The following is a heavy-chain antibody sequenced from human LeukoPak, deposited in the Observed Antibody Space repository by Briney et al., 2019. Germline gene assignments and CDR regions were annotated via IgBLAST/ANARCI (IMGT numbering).Heavy chain of an antibody. CDR3: VRSDAGGGSYYYS. V-gene: IGHV3-74*01. D-gene: IGHD1-26*01. Sequence: GGSLRLSCAASGFTFSNFLMNWVRHGPGMGLEWVSRIGRDGRSTFYADSVKGRFTISRDNPKNTLYLHMNSLRAEDTAVYYCVRSDAGGGSYYYSWGQGTVVTVSS. CDR2: IGRDGRST. CDR1: GFTFSNFL. J-gene: IGHJ4*02.